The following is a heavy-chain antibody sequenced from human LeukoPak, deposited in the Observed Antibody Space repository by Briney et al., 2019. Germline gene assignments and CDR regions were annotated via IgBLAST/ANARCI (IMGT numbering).Heavy chain of an antibody. D-gene: IGHD2-15*01. CDR2: IYSGGRT. CDR3: ARVGCSGGSCYTQYFHH. CDR1: GFTVSSSY. V-gene: IGHV3-53*01. J-gene: IGHJ1*01. Sequence: GGSLRLSCAASGFTVSSSYMSWVRQAPGKGLEWVSLIYSGGRTEYTDSVKGRFTIYTDNSKNTLYLQMNSLRAEETAVYYCARVGCSGGSCYTQYFHHWGQGTLVTVSP.